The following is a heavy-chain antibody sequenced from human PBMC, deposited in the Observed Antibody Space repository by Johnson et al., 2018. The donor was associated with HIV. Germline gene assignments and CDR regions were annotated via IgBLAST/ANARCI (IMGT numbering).Heavy chain of an antibody. CDR3: ARGSTVTTLSGAFDI. J-gene: IGHJ3*02. Sequence: VQLVESGGGVVQPGGSLRLSCVGSSNYKSWVRQAPGKGLEWVSVIYSGGSTYYADSVKGRFTISRDNSKNTLYLQMNSLRADDTAVYYCARGSTVTTLSGAFDIWGQGTLVTVSS. CDR2: IYSGGST. D-gene: IGHD4-11*01. V-gene: IGHV3-66*01. CDR1: SNY.